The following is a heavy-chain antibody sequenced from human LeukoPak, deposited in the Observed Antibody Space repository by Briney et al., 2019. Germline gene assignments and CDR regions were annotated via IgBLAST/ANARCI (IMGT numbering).Heavy chain of an antibody. CDR3: AKMISRWELPSDY. J-gene: IGHJ4*02. CDR2: ISYDGTNT. Sequence: GGSLRLSCAASGFTFSSYAMHWVRQAPGKGLEWVAVISYDGTNTYYIDSVKGRFTISRDNSENTLYLQMNSLRAEDTALYYCAKMISRWELPSDYWGQGALVTVSS. D-gene: IGHD1-26*01. CDR1: GFTFSSYA. V-gene: IGHV3-30*18.